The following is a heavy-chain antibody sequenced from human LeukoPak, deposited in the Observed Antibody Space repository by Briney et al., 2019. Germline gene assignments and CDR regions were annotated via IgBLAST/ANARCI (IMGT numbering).Heavy chain of an antibody. J-gene: IGHJ5*02. Sequence: GGSLRLSCAASGFTFTNYWMSWVRQAPGKGLEWVANIKQDGSEKYYVDSVKGRFTISRDNAKNTLYLQMNTLRAEDTAAYYCAREGYYYGSGRPMPFDPWGQGTLVTVSS. D-gene: IGHD3-10*01. CDR1: GFTFTNYW. CDR2: IKQDGSEK. CDR3: AREGYYYGSGRPMPFDP. V-gene: IGHV3-7*01.